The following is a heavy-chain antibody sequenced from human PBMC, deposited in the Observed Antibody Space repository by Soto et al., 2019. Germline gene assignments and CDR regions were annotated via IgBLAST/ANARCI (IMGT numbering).Heavy chain of an antibody. CDR2: ISYDGSNK. J-gene: IGHJ6*02. CDR3: ARGRAYQLRKSYYYYGMDV. Sequence: GGSLRLSCPASGFTLSSYAMHWVRQAPGKGLGWVAVISYDGSNKYYADSVKGRFTISRDNSKNTLYLQMNSLRAEDTAVYYCARGRAYQLRKSYYYYGMDVWGQGTTVTVSS. D-gene: IGHD2-2*01. V-gene: IGHV3-30-3*01. CDR1: GFTLSSYA.